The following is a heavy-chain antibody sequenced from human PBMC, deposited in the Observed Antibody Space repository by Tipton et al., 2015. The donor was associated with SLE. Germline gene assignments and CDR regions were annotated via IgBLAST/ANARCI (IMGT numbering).Heavy chain of an antibody. CDR2: TRNKARSYTT. Sequence: SLTLSCAVSGFTLSDHHMDWVRQAPGKGLEWIGRTRNKARSYTTEYAASVKGRFVISRDDSRNTLYLQMNNLRTGDTAIYYCARYQASLLTDYWGQGTLVTVSS. V-gene: IGHV3-72*01. CDR1: GFTLSDHH. D-gene: IGHD3-9*01. J-gene: IGHJ4*02. CDR3: ARYQASLLTDY.